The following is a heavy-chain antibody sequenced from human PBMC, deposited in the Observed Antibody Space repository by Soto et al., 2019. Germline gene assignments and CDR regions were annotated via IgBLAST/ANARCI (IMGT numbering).Heavy chain of an antibody. CDR2: ISGSGGSK. D-gene: IGHD3-3*01. CDR3: VRLPKRITIFGVVTKHYMDV. J-gene: IGHJ6*03. Sequence: PGGSLRLSCAASGFTFNTYAISWVRQAPGKGLKWVSAISGSGGSKYYADSVKGRFTISRENSKKTLNLKIKSLRAEDTAVYYCVRLPKRITIFGVVTKHYMDVWGKGTTVTVSS. CDR1: GFTFNTYA. V-gene: IGHV3-23*01.